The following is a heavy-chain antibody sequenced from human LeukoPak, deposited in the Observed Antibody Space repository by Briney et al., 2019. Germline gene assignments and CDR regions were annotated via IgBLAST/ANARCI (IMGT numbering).Heavy chain of an antibody. CDR1: GFTFSGSA. Sequence: RPGGPLRLSCAASGFTFSGSAMHWVRQASGKGLEWVGRIRSKANSYATAYAASVKGRFTISRDDSKNTAYLQMNSLKTEDTAVYYCTRTGGAGGSGSYQNAFDIWGQGTMVTVSS. V-gene: IGHV3-73*01. CDR3: TRTGGAGGSGSYQNAFDI. CDR2: IRSKANSYAT. J-gene: IGHJ3*02. D-gene: IGHD3-10*01.